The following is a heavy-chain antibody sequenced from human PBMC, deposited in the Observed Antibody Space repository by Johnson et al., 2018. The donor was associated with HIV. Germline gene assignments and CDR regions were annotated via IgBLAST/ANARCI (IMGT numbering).Heavy chain of an antibody. CDR3: ARGSRYTYDNDDAYLLHAVDF. CDR1: GFTFDDYG. V-gene: IGHV3-30*03. D-gene: IGHD3-22*01. CDR2: ITYDGTNK. J-gene: IGHJ3*01. Sequence: QVQLVESGGSVVRRGGSLRLSCAASGFTFDDYGMSWVRQGPGKGLEWVAGITYDGTNKYYADSVKGRFTLSRDNSKNTLDLQMNSLTIEDTAVYYCARGSRYTYDNDDAYLLHAVDFWGQGTMVTVSS.